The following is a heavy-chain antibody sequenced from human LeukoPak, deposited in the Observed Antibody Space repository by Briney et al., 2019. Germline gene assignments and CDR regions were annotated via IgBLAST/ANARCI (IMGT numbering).Heavy chain of an antibody. CDR2: ISWNSGSI. J-gene: IGHJ4*02. Sequence: GRSLRLSCAASGFTFDDYSMHWVRQAPGKGLEWVSGISWNSGSIDYAASVKGRFTISRDNAKNSLYLQMNSLRAEDTALYYCGTSKYGGYSGYDSLDYWGQGTLVTVSS. D-gene: IGHD5-12*01. CDR3: GTSKYGGYSGYDSLDY. V-gene: IGHV3-9*01. CDR1: GFTFDDYS.